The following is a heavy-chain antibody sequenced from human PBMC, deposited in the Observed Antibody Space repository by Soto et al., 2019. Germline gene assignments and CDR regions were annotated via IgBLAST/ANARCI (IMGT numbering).Heavy chain of an antibody. J-gene: IGHJ3*02. CDR3: ARDPAAELLDDAFDI. D-gene: IGHD6-13*01. CDR1: GFTFSSYA. CDR2: ISYDGSNK. V-gene: IGHV3-30-3*01. Sequence: GGSLRLSCAASGFTFSSYAMHWVRQAPGKGLEWVAVISYDGSNKYYADSVKGRFTISRDNSKNTLYLQMNSLRAEDTAVYYCARDPAAELLDDAFDIWGQGTMVTVSS.